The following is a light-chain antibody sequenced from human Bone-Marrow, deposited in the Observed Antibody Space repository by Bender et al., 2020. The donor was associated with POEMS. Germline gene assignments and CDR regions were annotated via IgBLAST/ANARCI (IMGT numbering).Light chain of an antibody. CDR3: CSYAGGSTWV. CDR1: SSNIGSNY. CDR2: DAT. V-gene: IGLV2-23*01. J-gene: IGLJ3*02. Sequence: QSVLTQPPSVSGTPGQRVTISCSGSSSNIGSNYVYWYQQLPGTAPKLIIYDATKRPSEISNRFSGSKSGNTASLTISGLQAEDEADYHCCSYAGGSTWVFGGGTKVAVL.